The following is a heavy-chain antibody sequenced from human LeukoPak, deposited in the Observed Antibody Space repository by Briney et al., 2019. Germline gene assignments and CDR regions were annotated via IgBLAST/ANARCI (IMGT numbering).Heavy chain of an antibody. D-gene: IGHD3-3*01. CDR1: GYTFTSYA. V-gene: IGHV1-3*01. CDR2: INAGNGNT. Sequence: ASVKVSCTASGYTFTSYAMHWVRQAPGQRLEWMGWINAGNGNTKYSQKFQGRVTITRDTSASTAYMELSSLRSEDTAVYYCARAGYYDFWSGYYTGTAAFDIWGQGTMVTVSS. J-gene: IGHJ3*02. CDR3: ARAGYYDFWSGYYTGTAAFDI.